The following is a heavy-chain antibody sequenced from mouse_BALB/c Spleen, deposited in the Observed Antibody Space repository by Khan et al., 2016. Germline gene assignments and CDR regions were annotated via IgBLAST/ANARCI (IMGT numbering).Heavy chain of an antibody. CDR1: GYSITSDYA. J-gene: IGHJ4*01. Sequence: EVQLQESGPGLVKPSQSLSLTCTVTGYSITSDYAWNWIRQFPGNKLEWMGYISYSGSTCYTPSLKIRISITRDTSKNQFFLQLNSVTTEDTATFCCALITTEVAGGYWGKGTSDTVAS. D-gene: IGHD1-1*01. CDR2: ISYSGST. CDR3: ALITTEVAGGY. V-gene: IGHV3-2*02.